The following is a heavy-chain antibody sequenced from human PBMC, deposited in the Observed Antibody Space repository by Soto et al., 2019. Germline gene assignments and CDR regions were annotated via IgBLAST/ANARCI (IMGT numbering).Heavy chain of an antibody. D-gene: IGHD3-22*01. J-gene: IGHJ4*02. V-gene: IGHV2-5*01. Sequence: QIAVQESGPTVVKPTQTLTLTCTFSVFSLTTTGVGVGWIRHAPGKALEWLAMVYWNDERRYSPSLKSRLTITQDTSKNQVVLTMTYIDPVDTATYFCAHYDSSGYFSHFDSWGQGTLVTVS. CDR3: AHYDSSGYFSHFDS. CDR2: VYWNDER. CDR1: VFSLTTTGVG.